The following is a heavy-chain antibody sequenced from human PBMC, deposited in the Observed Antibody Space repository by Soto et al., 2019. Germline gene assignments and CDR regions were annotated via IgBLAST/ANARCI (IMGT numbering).Heavy chain of an antibody. V-gene: IGHV3-33*01. CDR2: IWYDGSKK. J-gene: IGHJ4*02. Sequence: QVQLVESGGGVVQPGGSLRLSCVASGFIFSSDGMHWVRQAPGKGLEWVALIWYDGSKKYYADSVKGRFTISRDNSKNTLYLQMNSLRAEDTAMYYCARLSGSYLEYWGQETLVTVSS. CDR3: ARLSGSYLEY. CDR1: GFIFSSDG. D-gene: IGHD1-26*01.